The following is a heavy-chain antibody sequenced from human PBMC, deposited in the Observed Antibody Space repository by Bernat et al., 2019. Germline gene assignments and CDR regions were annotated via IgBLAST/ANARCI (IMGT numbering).Heavy chain of an antibody. Sequence: EVQLVESGGGLVQPGGSLRLSCAASGFTFSTSYMSWVRQAPGKGLEWVADIKQDGSATFYVGSVKGRFTISRDNAKDSLYLQMNSLRAEDTAVYYCARDSWQDSSQFDYWGQGTLVTVSS. CDR3: ARDSWQDSSQFDY. CDR2: IKQDGSAT. V-gene: IGHV3-7*03. D-gene: IGHD6-13*01. CDR1: GFTFSTSY. J-gene: IGHJ4*02.